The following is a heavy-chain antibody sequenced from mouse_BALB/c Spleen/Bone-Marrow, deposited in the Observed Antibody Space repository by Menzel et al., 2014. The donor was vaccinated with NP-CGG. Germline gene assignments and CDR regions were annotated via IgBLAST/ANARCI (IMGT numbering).Heavy chain of an antibody. V-gene: IGHV1S81*02. CDR1: GYTFTSYY. J-gene: IGHJ2*01. CDR3: SRGRRDALDY. Sequence: QVQLQQSGAELVKPGASVKLSCKASGYTFTSYYMYWVKQRPGQGLEWFGEINPSNGGTNFNEKFKNKATLTVDKSSSTAYMQLSSPTSEDSAVYYCSRGRRDALDYWGQGTTLTVSS. CDR2: INPSNGGT.